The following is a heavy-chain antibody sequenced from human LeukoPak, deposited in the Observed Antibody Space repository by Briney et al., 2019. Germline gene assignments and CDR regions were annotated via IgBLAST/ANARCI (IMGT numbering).Heavy chain of an antibody. V-gene: IGHV3-30*02. J-gene: IGHJ3*02. D-gene: IGHD3-10*01. CDR2: IRFDGTNK. CDR1: GFTFSSYA. CDR3: AKDLWFGDPPKGFDI. Sequence: GGSLRLSCAASGFTFSSYAMSWVRQAPGKGLEWVAFIRFDGTNKYYADSVKGRFTISRDNSKNTLYLQMNSLRPEDTAVYHCAKDLWFGDPPKGFDIWGQGTMVTVSS.